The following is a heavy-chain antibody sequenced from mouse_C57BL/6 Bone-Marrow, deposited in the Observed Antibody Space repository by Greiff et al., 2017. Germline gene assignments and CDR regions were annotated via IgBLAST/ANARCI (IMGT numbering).Heavy chain of an antibody. D-gene: IGHD2-10*01. CDR1: GYTFTDYN. CDR2: INPNNGGT. Sequence: EVMLVESGPELVKPGASVKMSCKASGYTFTDYNMHWVKQSHGKSLEWIGYINPNNGGTSYNQKFKGKATLTVNKSSSTAYMELRSLTSEDSAVYYCARRGLLSMDYWGQGTSGTVSS. CDR3: ARRGLLSMDY. J-gene: IGHJ4*01. V-gene: IGHV1-22*01.